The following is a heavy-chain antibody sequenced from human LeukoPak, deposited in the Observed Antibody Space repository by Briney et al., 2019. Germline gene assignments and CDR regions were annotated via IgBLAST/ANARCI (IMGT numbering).Heavy chain of an antibody. D-gene: IGHD4-17*01. Sequence: PSETLSLTCTVSGGSVSSATYYWSWIRQPPRKGLEWIGYIYYSGSTNYNPSLTSRVTMSVDTSKNQFSLKLSSVTAADTAVYYCARARTVTPPYDAFDIWGQGTMVTVSS. CDR1: GGSVSSATYY. V-gene: IGHV4-61*01. J-gene: IGHJ3*02. CDR2: IYYSGST. CDR3: ARARTVTPPYDAFDI.